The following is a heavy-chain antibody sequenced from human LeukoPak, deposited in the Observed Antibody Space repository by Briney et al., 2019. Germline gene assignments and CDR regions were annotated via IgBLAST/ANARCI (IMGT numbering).Heavy chain of an antibody. J-gene: IGHJ5*02. Sequence: PSETLSLTCTVSGGSISTYYWGWIRQPPGKGLEWIGYIYYSGSTNYNPSLKSRVTISVDTSKNQFSLKLSSVTAADTAVYYCARARGYSYDINWFDPWGQGTLVTVSS. CDR2: IYYSGST. D-gene: IGHD5-18*01. CDR1: GGSISTYY. V-gene: IGHV4-59*01. CDR3: ARARGYSYDINWFDP.